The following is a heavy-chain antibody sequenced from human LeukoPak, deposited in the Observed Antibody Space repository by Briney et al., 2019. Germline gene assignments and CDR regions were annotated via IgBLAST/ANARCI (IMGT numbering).Heavy chain of an antibody. J-gene: IGHJ6*02. CDR2: INPNSGGT. Sequence: ASVKVSCKASGYTFTGYYMHWVRQAPGQGLEWMGWINPNSGGTNYAQKFQGRVTMTRDTSISTAYMELSRLRSDDTAVYYCARDNRGSSGYTYYYYYGMDVWGQGTTVTVSS. CDR1: GYTFTGYY. V-gene: IGHV1-2*02. D-gene: IGHD6-19*01. CDR3: ARDNRGSSGYTYYYYYGMDV.